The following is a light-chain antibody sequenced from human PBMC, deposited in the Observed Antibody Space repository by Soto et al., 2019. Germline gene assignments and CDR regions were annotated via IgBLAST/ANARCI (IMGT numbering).Light chain of an antibody. J-gene: IGKJ3*01. Sequence: EIVLTQSPGTLSLSPGARATLSCRASQSVSSTYLAWYQQKPGQAPRLLIYAASSRATGIPDRFSGSGSGTDFTLTISRLEPEDFAIYYCQHYNSSPLFTFGPGTKVDIK. CDR1: QSVSSTY. V-gene: IGKV3-20*01. CDR2: AAS. CDR3: QHYNSSPLFT.